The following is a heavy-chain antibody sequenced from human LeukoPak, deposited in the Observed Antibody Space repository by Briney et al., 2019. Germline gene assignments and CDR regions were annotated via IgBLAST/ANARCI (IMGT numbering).Heavy chain of an antibody. J-gene: IGHJ4*02. CDR2: ITSDGTST. CDR3: ARDWYHAIDY. CDR1: EFSFITPW. V-gene: IGHV3-74*03. Sequence: GGPLRLSCAASEFSFITPWMHGVRQPPGQGLVWVARITSDGTSTSYAESVKGRFTISRDNAKNTLYLQMNSLRAEDTAVYYCARDWYHAIDYWGQGTLVTVSS. D-gene: IGHD2-2*01.